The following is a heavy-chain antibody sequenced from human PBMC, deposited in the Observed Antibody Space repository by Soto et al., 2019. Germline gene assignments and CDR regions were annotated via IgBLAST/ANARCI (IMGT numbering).Heavy chain of an antibody. CDR1: GFTFGDYA. J-gene: IGHJ6*02. CDR2: IRSKPYDGTT. Sequence: LRLSCTASGFTFGDYAMSWFRQAPGKGLEWVGFIRSKPYDGTTEYAASAKGRFTISRDDSKSIAYLQMNSLKTEDTAVYYCAKDLFSMVRGASYYSYGMDVWGQGTTVTVS. V-gene: IGHV3-49*03. CDR3: AKDLFSMVRGASYYSYGMDV. D-gene: IGHD3-10*01.